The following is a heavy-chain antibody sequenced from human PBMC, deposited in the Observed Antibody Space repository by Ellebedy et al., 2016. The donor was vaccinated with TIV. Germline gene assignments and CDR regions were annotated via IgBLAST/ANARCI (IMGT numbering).Heavy chain of an antibody. Sequence: PGGSLRLSCTASGFTFSQYYMTWIRQAPGKGLEFISYLSGGGSTVYYADSVKGRFTMSRDNAKNSVFLEMNSLRADETAAYFCARVQTRINMLPGGFYKDGWGKGNTVNVPS. J-gene: IGHJ6*03. CDR3: ARVQTRINMLPGGFYKDG. CDR1: GFTFSQYY. CDR2: LSGGGSTV. V-gene: IGHV3-11*01. D-gene: IGHD3-10*01.